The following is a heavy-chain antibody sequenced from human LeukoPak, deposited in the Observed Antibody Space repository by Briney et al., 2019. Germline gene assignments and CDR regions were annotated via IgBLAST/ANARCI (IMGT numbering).Heavy chain of an antibody. CDR3: AKDRGGGYSYGFVDY. CDR2: ISGSGGST. CDR1: GFTFSSYA. V-gene: IGHV3-23*01. J-gene: IGHJ4*02. Sequence: GGSLRLSCAASGFTFSSYAMSWVRRAPGKGLEWVSAISGSGGSTYYADSVKGRFTISRDNTKDTLYLQMNSLRAEDTAVYYCAKDRGGGYSYGFVDYWGQGTLVTVSS. D-gene: IGHD5-18*01.